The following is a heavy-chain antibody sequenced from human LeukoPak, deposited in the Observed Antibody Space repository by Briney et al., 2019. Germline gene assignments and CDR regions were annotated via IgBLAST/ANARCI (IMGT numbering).Heavy chain of an antibody. J-gene: IGHJ4*02. Sequence: PGGSLRLSCAASGFTFSTYAMSWVRQAPGKGLEWVSSVSGSGGNTHYADSVKGWFTISRDNSKNTLSLQMNSLRAEDTAVYYCAKSGLSRFDYWGQGTLVTVSS. CDR1: GFTFSTYA. CDR2: VSGSGGNT. CDR3: AKSGLSRFDY. V-gene: IGHV3-23*01. D-gene: IGHD4/OR15-4a*01.